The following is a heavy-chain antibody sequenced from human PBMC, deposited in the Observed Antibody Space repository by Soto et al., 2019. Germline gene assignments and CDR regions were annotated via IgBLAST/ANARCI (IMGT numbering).Heavy chain of an antibody. V-gene: IGHV3-33*01. J-gene: IGHJ5*02. CDR3: ARTGIAAAGMGWFDA. D-gene: IGHD6-13*01. Sequence: QVQLVESGGGVVQPGRSLRLSCAASGFTFSSYGMHWVRQAPGKGLEWVAVIWYDGSNKYYADSVKGRFTISRDNSKNTLYLQMNSLRAEDTAVYYCARTGIAAAGMGWFDAWGQGTLVTVSS. CDR2: IWYDGSNK. CDR1: GFTFSSYG.